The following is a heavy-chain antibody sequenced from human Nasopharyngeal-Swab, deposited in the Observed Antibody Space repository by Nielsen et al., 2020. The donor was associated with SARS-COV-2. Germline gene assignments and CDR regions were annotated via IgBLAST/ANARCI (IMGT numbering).Heavy chain of an antibody. Sequence: SETLSLTCTVSGGSISSGDYYWSWIRQPPGKGLEWIGYIYYSGSTYYNPSLKSRVTISVDTSKNQFSLKLSSVTAADTAVYYCARVGRGQQLVNNWFDPWGQGTLVTVSS. D-gene: IGHD6-13*01. J-gene: IGHJ5*02. V-gene: IGHV4-30-4*01. CDR2: IYYSGST. CDR3: ARVGRGQQLVNNWFDP. CDR1: GGSISSGDYY.